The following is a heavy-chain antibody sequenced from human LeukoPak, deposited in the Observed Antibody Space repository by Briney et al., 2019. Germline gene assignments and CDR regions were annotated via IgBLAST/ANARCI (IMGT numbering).Heavy chain of an antibody. J-gene: IGHJ4*02. Sequence: SETLSLTCTVSGGSMDGHYWTWLRQPPGKGLEWIGYFYKGAMTNQNPSLSSRVSMSMDTSKNQLSLTLTSVTAADTAVYYCASGDLVRGVFDYWGQGTLVTVSS. V-gene: IGHV4-4*09. D-gene: IGHD3-10*01. CDR1: GGSMDGHY. CDR3: ASGDLVRGVFDY. CDR2: FYKGAMT.